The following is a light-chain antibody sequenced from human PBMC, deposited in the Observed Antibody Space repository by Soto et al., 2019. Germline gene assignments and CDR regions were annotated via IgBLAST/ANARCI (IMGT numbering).Light chain of an antibody. V-gene: IGKV1-39*01. CDR2: ASS. J-gene: IGKJ5*01. CDR3: QQSFDTSFT. CDR1: ETISNNY. Sequence: THMTQNPPSLSASLGYSGSITYRVSETISNNYLTWYQQKPGKAPKLLVYASSILQGGVPSRFTGTGSGTDFTLTISSLQPEEFAIYYCQQSFDTSFTFGQGTRLEIK.